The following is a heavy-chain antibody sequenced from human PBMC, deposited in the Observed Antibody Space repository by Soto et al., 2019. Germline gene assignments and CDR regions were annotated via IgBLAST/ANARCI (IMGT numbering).Heavy chain of an antibody. J-gene: IGHJ4*02. D-gene: IGHD3-3*01. V-gene: IGHV3-30-3*01. CDR3: ARSATIFGVIARFDK. Sequence: GGALRLSCVASGFTFSDYAMQWVRQAPGKGLEWVAGISYDENNEYYADSVKGRFTISRDNSKNTVYLQMNSLRGEDTAVYYCARSATIFGVIARFDKWGQGTPVTVSS. CDR2: ISYDENNE. CDR1: GFTFSDYA.